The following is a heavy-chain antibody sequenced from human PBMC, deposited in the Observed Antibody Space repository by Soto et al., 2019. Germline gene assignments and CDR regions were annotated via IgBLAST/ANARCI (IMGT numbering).Heavy chain of an antibody. CDR1: GYSFTSYW. Sequence: PGDSLKISCKGSGYSFTSYWIGWVRQMPGKGLEWMGIIYPGDSDTRYSPSFQGQVTISADKSISTAYLQWSSLKASDTAMYYCARPTYCSGGSCYSGALDYWGQGTLVTVSS. CDR3: ARPTYCSGGSCYSGALDY. V-gene: IGHV5-51*01. D-gene: IGHD2-15*01. CDR2: IYPGDSDT. J-gene: IGHJ4*02.